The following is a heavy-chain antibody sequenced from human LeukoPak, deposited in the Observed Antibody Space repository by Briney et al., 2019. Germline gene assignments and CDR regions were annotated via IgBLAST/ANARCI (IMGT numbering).Heavy chain of an antibody. CDR1: GFTFSSYA. CDR2: ISGCGGST. J-gene: IGHJ6*03. V-gene: IGHV3-23*01. D-gene: IGHD2-15*01. Sequence: GGSLRLSCAASGFTFSSYAMSWVRQAPGKGLEWVSAISGCGGSTYYADSVKGRFTISRDNSKNTLYLQMNSLRAEDTAVYYCARSSRYCSGGSCYIYYYYMDVWGKGTTVTISS. CDR3: ARSSRYCSGGSCYIYYYYMDV.